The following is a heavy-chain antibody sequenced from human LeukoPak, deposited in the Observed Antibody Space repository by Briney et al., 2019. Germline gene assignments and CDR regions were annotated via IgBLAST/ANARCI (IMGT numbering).Heavy chain of an antibody. V-gene: IGHV1-8*01. J-gene: IGHJ6*02. D-gene: IGHD3-10*01. CDR3: ATPAGGSGNSGYYYYGMDV. CDR1: GYTFTSYD. Sequence: ASVKVSCKASGYTFTSYDINWVRQATGQGLEWRGWMNPNSGNTGYAQKFQCIFPMPTNTSISTAYMDLSSLRSEATAVYYCATPAGGSGNSGYYYYGMDVWGQGTTVTVSS. CDR2: MNPNSGNT.